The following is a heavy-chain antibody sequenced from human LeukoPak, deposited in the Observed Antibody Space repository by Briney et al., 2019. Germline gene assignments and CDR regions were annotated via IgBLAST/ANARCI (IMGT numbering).Heavy chain of an antibody. CDR3: ARGERGSYDFDY. V-gene: IGHV3-53*01. CDR2: IYSGGST. Sequence: GSLRPSLVTLGVTVSRKFISWGRQGPGEGLGWVSVIYSGGSTYYADSVKGRFTISRDNSKNTLYLQMNSLRAEDTAVYYCARGERGSYDFDYWGQGTLVTVSS. CDR1: GVTVSRKF. J-gene: IGHJ4*02. D-gene: IGHD1-26*01.